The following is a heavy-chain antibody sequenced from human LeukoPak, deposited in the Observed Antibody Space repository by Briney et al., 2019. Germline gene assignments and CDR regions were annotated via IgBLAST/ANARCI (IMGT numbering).Heavy chain of an antibody. CDR2: ITTSSYI. J-gene: IGHJ4*02. D-gene: IGHD3-10*01. CDR1: GFTFSSYT. V-gene: IGHV3-21*04. CDR3: AKLFESGTYNNFFHY. Sequence: GGSLRLSCAASGFTFSSYTMNWVRQAPGKGLEWVSFITTSSYIYYADSVKGRFTISRDNAKNTLYLQMNSLRPEDTAIYYCAKLFESGTYNNFFHYWGQGTLVTVFS.